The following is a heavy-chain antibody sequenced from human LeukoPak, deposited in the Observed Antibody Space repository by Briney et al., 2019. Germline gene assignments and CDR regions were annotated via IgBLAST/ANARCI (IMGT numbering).Heavy chain of an antibody. Sequence: PGGSLRLSCAASGFTFDDYGMSWVRQAPGKGLEWVSGINWNGGSAGYADSVKGRFTISRDNAKNSLYLQMNSLRAEDTAVYYCARAKYYYDSSSIFDIWGQGTMVTVSS. V-gene: IGHV3-20*04. D-gene: IGHD3-22*01. CDR3: ARAKYYYDSSSIFDI. J-gene: IGHJ3*02. CDR1: GFTFDDYG. CDR2: INWNGGSA.